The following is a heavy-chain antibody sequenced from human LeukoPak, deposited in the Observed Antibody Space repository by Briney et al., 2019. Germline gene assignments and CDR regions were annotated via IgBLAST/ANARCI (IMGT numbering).Heavy chain of an antibody. Sequence: GGSLRLSCAASGFTFDDSAMHWVRQAPGKGLEWVSGISWNSGSMGYADSVKGRFTISRDNAKNSLYLQMNSLRAEDTAVYYCARDATRGGDFDYWGQGTLVTVSS. CDR2: ISWNSGSM. J-gene: IGHJ4*02. CDR3: ARDATRGGDFDY. CDR1: GFTFDDSA. D-gene: IGHD3-16*01. V-gene: IGHV3-9*01.